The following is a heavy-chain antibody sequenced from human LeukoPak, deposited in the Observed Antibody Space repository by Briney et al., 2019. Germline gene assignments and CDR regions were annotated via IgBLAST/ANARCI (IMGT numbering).Heavy chain of an antibody. Sequence: GGSLRLSCAASGFTFSSYSMNWVRQAPGKGLEWVSSISSSSSYIYYADSVKGRFTISRDNAKNSLYLQMNSLRAEDTAVYYCARDNGLLWFGENSYYYYGMDVWGQGTTVTVSS. J-gene: IGHJ6*02. CDR3: ARDNGLLWFGENSYYYYGMDV. CDR1: GFTFSSYS. CDR2: ISSSSSYI. V-gene: IGHV3-21*01. D-gene: IGHD3-10*01.